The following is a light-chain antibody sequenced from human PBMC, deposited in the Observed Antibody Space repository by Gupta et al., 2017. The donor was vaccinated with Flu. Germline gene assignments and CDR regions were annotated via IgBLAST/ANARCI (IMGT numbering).Light chain of an antibody. Sequence: TSSDVGGYNYVSWYQQHPGKAPKLMIYEVSNRPSGVSNRFSGSKSGNTASLNISGLQAEDEADYYCTSYTSSSSYVFGTGTKVTVL. J-gene: IGLJ1*01. CDR1: SSDVGGYNY. V-gene: IGLV2-14*01. CDR2: EVS. CDR3: TSYTSSSSYV.